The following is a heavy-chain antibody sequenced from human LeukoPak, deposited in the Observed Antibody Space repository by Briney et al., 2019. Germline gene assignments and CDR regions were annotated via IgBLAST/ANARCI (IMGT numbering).Heavy chain of an antibody. D-gene: IGHD2-2*01. CDR3: VKGYCSSISCYGDY. Sequence: PGESLRLSCSASGFTFSSYAMHWVRQAPGKGLEYVSAISSNGGSTYYADSVKGRFTISRDNSKNTLYLQMSSLRAEDTAVYYCVKGYCSSISCYGDYWGQGTLVTVSS. J-gene: IGHJ4*02. V-gene: IGHV3-64D*09. CDR1: GFTFSSYA. CDR2: ISSNGGST.